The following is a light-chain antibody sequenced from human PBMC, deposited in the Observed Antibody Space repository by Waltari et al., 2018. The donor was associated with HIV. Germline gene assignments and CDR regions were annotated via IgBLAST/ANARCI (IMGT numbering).Light chain of an antibody. Sequence: QSALTQPPSASGSPGQSVTISCTGTSSDVGGYNYVSWYQQHPGKAPKLMIYEVSKRPSGVPDRFSVSKSGNSASLTVSGLQAEDEADYYCSSSAGSNDFGVFGGGTKLTVL. V-gene: IGLV2-8*01. J-gene: IGLJ2*01. CDR3: SSSAGSNDFGV. CDR2: EVS. CDR1: SSDVGGYNY.